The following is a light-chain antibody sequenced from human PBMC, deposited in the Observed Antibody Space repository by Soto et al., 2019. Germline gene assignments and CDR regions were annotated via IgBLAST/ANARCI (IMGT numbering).Light chain of an antibody. Sequence: DIQLTQSPSTLSASVGDRVTITCRASHSISKWLAWYQQKPGKAPKLLIYKASSLESTGSLRFSGRGSGTEFTLTISDLQPDDFATYYCQQYSNFHTFGQGTKLEI. J-gene: IGKJ2*01. CDR3: QQYSNFHT. CDR2: KAS. V-gene: IGKV1-5*03. CDR1: HSISKW.